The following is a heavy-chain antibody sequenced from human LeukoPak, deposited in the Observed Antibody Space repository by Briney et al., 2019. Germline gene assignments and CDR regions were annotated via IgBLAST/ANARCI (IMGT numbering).Heavy chain of an antibody. CDR3: ARVLCDIVDCLYGMDA. J-gene: IGHJ6*02. CDR1: GFTFSSYE. CDR2: ISSSGSTI. D-gene: IGHD2-15*01. Sequence: PGGSLRLSCAASGFTFSSYEMNWVRQAPGKGLEWVSYISSSGSTIYYADSVKGRFTISRDNAKNSLYLQMNSLRAEDTAVYYCARVLCDIVDCLYGMDAWGQGTTVTVSS. V-gene: IGHV3-48*03.